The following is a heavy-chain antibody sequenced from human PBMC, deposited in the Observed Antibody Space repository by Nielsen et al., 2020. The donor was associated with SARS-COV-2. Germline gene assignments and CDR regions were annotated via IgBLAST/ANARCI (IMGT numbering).Heavy chain of an antibody. D-gene: IGHD6-19*01. J-gene: IGHJ4*02. V-gene: IGHV3-11*04. CDR2: IRTSGGTT. Sequence: WIRQPPGKGLEWVSAIRTSGGTTYYADSVKGRFTISRDNAKNSLYLQMNSLRAEDTAVYYCARVSGWFEKHFDYWGQGTLVTVSS. CDR3: ARVSGWFEKHFDY.